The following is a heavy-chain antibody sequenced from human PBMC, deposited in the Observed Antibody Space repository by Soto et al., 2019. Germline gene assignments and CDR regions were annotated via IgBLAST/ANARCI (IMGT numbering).Heavy chain of an antibody. CDR2: IYPGDSDT. CDR3: ARARKQLVPSDYYHYYGMEV. V-gene: IGHV5-51*01. D-gene: IGHD6-13*01. J-gene: IGHJ6*01. Sequence: GESLKISCKGSGYSFTSYWIVWVRQMPGKGLEWMGIIYPGDSDTRYSPSFQGQVTISADKSISTAYLQWSSLKASDTAMYYCARARKQLVPSDYYHYYGMEVWGQGTTVNVSS. CDR1: GYSFTSYW.